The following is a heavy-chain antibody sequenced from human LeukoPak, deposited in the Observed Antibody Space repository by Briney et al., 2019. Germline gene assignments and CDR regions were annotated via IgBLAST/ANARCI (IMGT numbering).Heavy chain of an antibody. J-gene: IGHJ4*02. Sequence: PGGSLRLSCAASGFTFRSYWMHWVRQAPGKGLEWVAVISYDGSNKYYADSVKGRFTISRDNSKNTLYLQMNSLRAEDTAVYYCAKSAEWDSSWPLGYWGQGTLVTVSS. V-gene: IGHV3-30*18. CDR2: ISYDGSNK. CDR1: GFTFRSYW. D-gene: IGHD6-13*01. CDR3: AKSAEWDSSWPLGY.